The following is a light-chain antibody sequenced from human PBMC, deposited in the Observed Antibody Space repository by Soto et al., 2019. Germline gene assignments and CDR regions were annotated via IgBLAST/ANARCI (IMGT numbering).Light chain of an antibody. CDR2: AAS. J-gene: IGKJ1*01. CDR3: QQSYSTPPT. V-gene: IGKV1-39*01. CDR1: QSMSSY. Sequence: DIQMTQSPSSLSASVGDRVTITCRASQSMSSYLNWYQQKPGTAPKHLIYAASSLQSGVTSRFSGSGSGTDFTLTISSLQPEDFATYYCQQSYSTPPTFGQGNKVEIK.